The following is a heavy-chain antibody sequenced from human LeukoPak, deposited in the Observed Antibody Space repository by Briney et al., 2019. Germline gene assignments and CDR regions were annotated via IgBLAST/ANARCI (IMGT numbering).Heavy chain of an antibody. CDR3: AREVVEIDY. D-gene: IGHD2-15*01. Sequence: SETLSLTCTVSGGSISSSSYYWSWIRQPAGKGLEWIGRIYTSGSTNYNPSLKSRVTMSVDTSKNQFSLKLSSVTAADTAVYYCAREVVEIDYWGQGTLVTVSS. CDR2: IYTSGST. V-gene: IGHV4-61*02. CDR1: GGSISSSSYY. J-gene: IGHJ4*02.